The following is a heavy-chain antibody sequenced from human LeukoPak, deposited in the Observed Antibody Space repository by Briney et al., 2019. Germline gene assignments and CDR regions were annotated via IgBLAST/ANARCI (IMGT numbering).Heavy chain of an antibody. D-gene: IGHD6-13*01. CDR1: GFTFSSYW. Sequence: GGSLRLSCAASGFTFSSYWMSWVRQAPGKGLEWVANIKQDGSEKYYVDSVKGRFTISRDNSKNTLYLQMNSLRAEDTAVYYCAKTRLLDSSSWSHGDYWGQGTLVTVSS. V-gene: IGHV3-7*03. CDR2: IKQDGSEK. CDR3: AKTRLLDSSSWSHGDY. J-gene: IGHJ4*02.